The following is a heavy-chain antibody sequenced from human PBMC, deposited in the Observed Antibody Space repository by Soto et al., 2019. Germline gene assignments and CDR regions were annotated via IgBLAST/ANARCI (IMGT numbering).Heavy chain of an antibody. CDR2: ISAYNGNT. CDR3: ARISKKLLWFGEPNVVYYFDY. J-gene: IGHJ4*02. Sequence: ASVKVSYKASGYTFTSYGISWVRQAPGQGLEWMGWISAYNGNTNYAQKLQGRVTMTTDTSTSTAYMELRSLRSDDTAVYYCARISKKLLWFGEPNVVYYFDYWGQGTLVTVSS. V-gene: IGHV1-18*01. D-gene: IGHD3-10*01. CDR1: GYTFTSYG.